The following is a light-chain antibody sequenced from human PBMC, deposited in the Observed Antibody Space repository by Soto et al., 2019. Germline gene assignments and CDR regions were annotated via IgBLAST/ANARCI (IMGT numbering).Light chain of an antibody. CDR1: SSNIGNNY. J-gene: IGLJ2*01. V-gene: IGLV1-47*01. Sequence: HSVLTQPPSASGTPGQRVTMSCSGGSSNIGNNYVYWYRQLPGTAPKLLIYNNDHRPSGVPDRFSGSKSGTSASLAISGLRSEDEADYYCAAWDDSLGGLFGGGTKLTVL. CDR2: NND. CDR3: AAWDDSLGGL.